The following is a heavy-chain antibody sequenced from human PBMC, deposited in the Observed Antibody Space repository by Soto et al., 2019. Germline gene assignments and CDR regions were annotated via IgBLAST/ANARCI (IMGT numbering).Heavy chain of an antibody. CDR3: ARSQAEVGATTDYYYYMDV. CDR2: INHSGST. V-gene: IGHV4-34*01. D-gene: IGHD1-26*01. Sequence: TLSLTCAVYGGSFSGYYWSWIRQPPGKGLEWIGEINHSGSTNYNPSLKSRVTISVDTSKNQFSLKLSSVTAADTAVYYCARSQAEVGATTDYYYYMDVWGKGTTVTVSS. CDR1: GGSFSGYY. J-gene: IGHJ6*03.